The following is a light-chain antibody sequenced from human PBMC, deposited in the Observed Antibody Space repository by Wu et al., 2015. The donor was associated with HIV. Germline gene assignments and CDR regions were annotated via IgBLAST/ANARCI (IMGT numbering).Light chain of an antibody. CDR3: QQYGSSPLT. CDR2: GAS. V-gene: IGKV3-20*01. J-gene: IGKJ4*01. CDR1: QSVGAY. Sequence: EIVLTQSPATLSLSPGERATVSCRASQSVGAYVAWYQQKPGQAPRLLIYGASSRATGTPDRFSGSGSGTDFTLTISRLEPEDVAVFYCQQYGSSPLTFGGGTKVEIK.